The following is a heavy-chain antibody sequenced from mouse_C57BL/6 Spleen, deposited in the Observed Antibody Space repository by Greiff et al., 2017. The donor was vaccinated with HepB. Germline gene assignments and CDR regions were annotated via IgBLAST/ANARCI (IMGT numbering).Heavy chain of an antibody. CDR2: IYPRSGNT. V-gene: IGHV1-81*01. Sequence: VHLVESGAELARPGASVKLSCKASGYTFTSYGISWVKQRTGQGLEWIGEIYPRSGNTYYNEKFKGKATLTADKSSSTAYMELRSLTSEDSAVYFCARGYYGSSPAWFAYWGQGTLVTVSA. CDR3: ARGYYGSSPAWFAY. J-gene: IGHJ3*01. D-gene: IGHD1-1*01. CDR1: GYTFTSYG.